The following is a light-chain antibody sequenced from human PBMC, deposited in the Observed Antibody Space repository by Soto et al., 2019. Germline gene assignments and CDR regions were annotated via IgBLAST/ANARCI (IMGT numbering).Light chain of an antibody. Sequence: QLVLTQSPSASASLGASVKLTCTLSSGHSSYAIARHQQQPPKGPRYLIKLNSDGSHSKGDGLPDRFSGSSSAAERYLTIYSLQSEDEADYYCHTWVTGTVFGGGTQLTVL. V-gene: IGLV4-69*01. CDR1: SGHSSYA. J-gene: IGLJ2*01. CDR2: LNSDGSH. CDR3: HTWVTGTV.